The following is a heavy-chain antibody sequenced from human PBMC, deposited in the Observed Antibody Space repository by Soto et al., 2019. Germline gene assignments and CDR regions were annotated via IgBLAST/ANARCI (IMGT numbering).Heavy chain of an antibody. Sequence: EVQLVESGGDLVQPGGSLRLSCAASGFTFSSYWMAWVRQSPGKGLEWVASMNQHGSDIQYVDSVRGRFTISRDNARNLPYLQLNDHRGEDTAIYYCATDTYCPATCYRGNGNWGQGTLVTVSS. V-gene: IGHV3-7*03. CDR3: ATDTYCPATCYRGNGN. CDR2: MNQHGSDI. D-gene: IGHD2-8*02. CDR1: GFTFSSYW. J-gene: IGHJ4*02.